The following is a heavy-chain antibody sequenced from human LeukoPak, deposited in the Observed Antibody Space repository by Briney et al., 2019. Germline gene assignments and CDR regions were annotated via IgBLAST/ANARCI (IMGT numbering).Heavy chain of an antibody. CDR3: ARAAHIVVVTAYRAWFDP. Sequence: ASVKVSCKASGYTFTGYYMHWVRQAPGQGLEWMGWINPNSGGTNYAQKFQGRVTMTRDTSISTAYMELSRLRSDDTAVYYCARAAHIVVVTAYRAWFDPRGQGTLVTVSS. V-gene: IGHV1-2*02. CDR2: INPNSGGT. D-gene: IGHD2-21*02. CDR1: GYTFTGYY. J-gene: IGHJ5*02.